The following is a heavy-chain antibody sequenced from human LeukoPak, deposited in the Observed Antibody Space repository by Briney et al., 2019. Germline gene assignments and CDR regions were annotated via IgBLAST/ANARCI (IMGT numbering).Heavy chain of an antibody. Sequence: GGSLRLSCAASGFIFSSYGMHWVRQAPGKGLEWVAVIWYDGSNKYYADSVKGRFTISRDNSKNTLYLQMNSLRAEDTAVYYCAKDRGRVGYCSSTSCYYFDYWGQGTLVTVSS. V-gene: IGHV3-33*06. D-gene: IGHD2-2*01. J-gene: IGHJ4*02. CDR3: AKDRGRVGYCSSTSCYYFDY. CDR2: IWYDGSNK. CDR1: GFIFSSYG.